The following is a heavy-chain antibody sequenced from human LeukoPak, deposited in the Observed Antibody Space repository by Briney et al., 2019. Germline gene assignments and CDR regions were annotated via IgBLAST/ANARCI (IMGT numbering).Heavy chain of an antibody. CDR1: EFTFSTYW. D-gene: IGHD5-24*01. CDR3: AKDDAWLQYND. J-gene: IGHJ4*02. CDR2: ISPSGDIK. V-gene: IGHV3-23*01. Sequence: PGGSLRLSCAASEFTFSTYWMSWVRQAPGKGLEWVSGISPSGDIKYYVDSVKGRFTVSRDNSKNTLYLQINSLRDEDTAVYYCAKDDAWLQYNDWGQGTLVTVSS.